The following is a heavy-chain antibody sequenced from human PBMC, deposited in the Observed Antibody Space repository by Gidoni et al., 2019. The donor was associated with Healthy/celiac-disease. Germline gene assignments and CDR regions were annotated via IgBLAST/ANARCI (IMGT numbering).Heavy chain of an antibody. CDR2: IYWDDDK. J-gene: IGHJ4*02. D-gene: IGHD3-10*01. Sequence: QITLKESGPTLVKPTQTLTLTCTFSGFSLSTSGVGVGWIRQPPGKALEWLALIYWDDDKRYNPSLKSRLTITKDTAKNQVVLTMTNMDPVDTATYYCAQILVRGQPPSNWGQGTLVTVSS. CDR1: GFSLSTSGVG. CDR3: AQILVRGQPPSN. V-gene: IGHV2-5*02.